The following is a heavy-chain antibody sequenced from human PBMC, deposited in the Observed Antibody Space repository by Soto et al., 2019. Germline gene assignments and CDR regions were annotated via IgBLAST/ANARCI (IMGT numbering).Heavy chain of an antibody. V-gene: IGHV1-69*13. J-gene: IGHJ6*02. Sequence: SVKVSCKASGGTFSSYTISWVRQAPGQGLEWMGGIIPIFGTANYAQKFQGRVTITADESTSTAYMELSSLRSEDTAVYYCARAQPPPLKYSRCWGDYYYYGMDVWGQGTTVTVSS. CDR3: ARAQPPPLKYSRCWGDYYYYGMDV. CDR2: IIPIFGTA. D-gene: IGHD6-13*01. CDR1: GGTFSSYT.